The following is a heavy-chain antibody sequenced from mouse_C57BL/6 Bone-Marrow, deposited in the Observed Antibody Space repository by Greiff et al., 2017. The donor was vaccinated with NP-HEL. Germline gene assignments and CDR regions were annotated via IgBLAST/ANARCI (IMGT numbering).Heavy chain of an antibody. CDR2: ISDGGRYT. D-gene: IGHD1-1*01. Sequence: DVQLVESGGGLVKPGGSLKLSCAASGFTFSSYAMPWVRQTPEKRLEWVATISDGGRYTYYPDNVKGRFTISRDNAKNNLYLQMSHLESEDTAMYYCARRVLLIDYWGRGTSVTVSS. V-gene: IGHV5-4*03. J-gene: IGHJ4*01. CDR3: ARRVLLIDY. CDR1: GFTFSSYA.